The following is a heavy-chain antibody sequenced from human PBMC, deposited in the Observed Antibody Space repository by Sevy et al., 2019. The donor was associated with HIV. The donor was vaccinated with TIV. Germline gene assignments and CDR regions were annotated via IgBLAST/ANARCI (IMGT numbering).Heavy chain of an antibody. CDR2: ISNSGSTI. CDR3: ARAITLTTFPYYGMDV. Sequence: GGSLRLSCAASGFTFSDYYMSWIRQAPGKGLEWVSYISNSGSTIYYGDSVKGRFTISRDNAKNSLYLQMNSLRAEDTAVYYCARAITLTTFPYYGMDVWGQGTTVTVSS. J-gene: IGHJ6*02. V-gene: IGHV3-11*01. CDR1: GFTFSDYY. D-gene: IGHD1-7*01.